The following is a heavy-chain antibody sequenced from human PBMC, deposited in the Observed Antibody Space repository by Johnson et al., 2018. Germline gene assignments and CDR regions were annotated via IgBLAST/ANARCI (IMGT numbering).Heavy chain of an antibody. CDR2: TSNDEGIK. Sequence: VQLVESGGGVVQPGGSLRLSCSASGFSFSNHVMHWVRQAPGKGLEWVAVTSNDEGIKSYVDSVKGRFTISRDNSKGTLYLQMNSLRAEDTAVYYCATGAISGVIYREFFQHWGQGTLVTVSS. V-gene: IGHV3-30*03. CDR1: GFSFSNHV. J-gene: IGHJ1*01. CDR3: ATGAISGVIYREFFQH. D-gene: IGHD3-10*01.